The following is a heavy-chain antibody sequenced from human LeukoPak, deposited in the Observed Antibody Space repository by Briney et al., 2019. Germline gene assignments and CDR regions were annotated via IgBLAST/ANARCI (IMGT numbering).Heavy chain of an antibody. J-gene: IGHJ3*02. V-gene: IGHV4-61*01. CDR1: GGSVSSGSYY. CDR3: ARDSEFPDYDDAFDI. D-gene: IGHD3-22*01. Sequence: SETLSLTCTVSGGSVSSGSYYWSWIRQPPGKGLEWIGYIYYSGSTNYNPSLKSRVTISVDTSKNQFSLKLSSVTAADTAVYYCARDSEFPDYDDAFDIWGQGTMVTVSS. CDR2: IYYSGST.